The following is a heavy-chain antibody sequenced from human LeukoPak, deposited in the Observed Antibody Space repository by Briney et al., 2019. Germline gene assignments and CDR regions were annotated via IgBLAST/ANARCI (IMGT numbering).Heavy chain of an antibody. CDR3: ARGALRGFYAFFYMDV. CDR2: ISSSGST. CDR1: GGSISSHY. Sequence: PSETLSLTCTVSGGSISSHYWIWIRQSPEKGLEWIGDISSSGSTGYIPSLRSRVTISLDTSKNQFSLNLSSVTAADTAVYYCARGALRGFYAFFYMDVWGKGTTVTVSS. J-gene: IGHJ6*03. V-gene: IGHV4-59*11. D-gene: IGHD5/OR15-5a*01.